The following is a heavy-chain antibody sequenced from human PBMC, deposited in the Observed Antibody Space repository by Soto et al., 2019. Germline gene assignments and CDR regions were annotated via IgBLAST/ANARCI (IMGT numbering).Heavy chain of an antibody. J-gene: IGHJ6*02. V-gene: IGHV3-23*01. CDR3: AKGRSYYYYYGVDV. CDR1: GVTCSSCA. Sequence: GGSLRLSCAASGVTCSSCAMVLVRQAPGKGLEWVSDIIDSGGSTYYADSVKGRFTISRDNSKSTLYLQMNSLRAEDTALYYCAKGRSYYYYYGVDVWGQGTTVTVSS. CDR2: IIDSGGST.